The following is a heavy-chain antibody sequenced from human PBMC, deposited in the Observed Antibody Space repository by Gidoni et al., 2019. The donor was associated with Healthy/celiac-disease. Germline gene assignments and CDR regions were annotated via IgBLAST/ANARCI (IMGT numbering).Heavy chain of an antibody. CDR3: ARALLLWFGELLSWFDP. D-gene: IGHD3-10*01. CDR1: GGSISSSSYY. V-gene: IGHV4-39*01. J-gene: IGHJ5*02. CDR2: IYYSGST. Sequence: QLQLQESGPGLVKPSETLALTCTVSGGSISSSSYYWGWIRQPPGKGLGWIGSIYYSGSTYYNPSLKSRVTLSVDTSKNQFSLKLSSVTAADTAVYYCARALLLWFGELLSWFDPWGQGTLVTVSS.